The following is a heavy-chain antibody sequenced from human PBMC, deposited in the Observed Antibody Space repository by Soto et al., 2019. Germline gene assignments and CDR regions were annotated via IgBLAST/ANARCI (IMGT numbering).Heavy chain of an antibody. D-gene: IGHD3-22*01. Sequence: TGGSLRLSWAAAGFTFSSYGMHWVRQAPGKGLEWVAVISYDGSNKYYADSVKGRFTISRDNSKNTLYLQMNSLRAEDTAVYYCAKERTTMIVVVIRGMDVWGQGTTVTVS. CDR2: ISYDGSNK. CDR3: AKERTTMIVVVIRGMDV. CDR1: GFTFSSYG. V-gene: IGHV3-30*18. J-gene: IGHJ6*02.